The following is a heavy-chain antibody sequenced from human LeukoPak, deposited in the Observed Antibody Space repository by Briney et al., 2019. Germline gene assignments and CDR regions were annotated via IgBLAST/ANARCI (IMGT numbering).Heavy chain of an antibody. J-gene: IGHJ4*02. D-gene: IGHD3-10*01. CDR1: GGSISSHY. V-gene: IGHV4-59*11. CDR3: ARSITMVRGVPQPFDY. CDR2: IYYSGST. Sequence: PSETLSLTCTVSGGSISSHYWSWIRQPPGKGLVWIGYIYYSGSTNYNPSLKSRVTISVDTSKNQFSLKLSSVTAADTAVYYCARSITMVRGVPQPFDYWGQGTLVTVSS.